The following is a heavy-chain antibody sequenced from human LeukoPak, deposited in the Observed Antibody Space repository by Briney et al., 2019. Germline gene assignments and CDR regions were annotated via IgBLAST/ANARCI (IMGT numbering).Heavy chain of an antibody. CDR2: ISPYTGKA. CDR3: ARDTGTTDY. CDR1: GGTFSSYA. Sequence: EASVKVSCKASGGTFSSYAISWVRHAPGQGLEWMAWISPYTGKAHYAQKFQGRVTLTTDTFRSIAYMEVENLTSDDTAVYYCARDTGTTDYWGQGTLVTVSS. J-gene: IGHJ4*02. D-gene: IGHD1-1*01. V-gene: IGHV1-18*01.